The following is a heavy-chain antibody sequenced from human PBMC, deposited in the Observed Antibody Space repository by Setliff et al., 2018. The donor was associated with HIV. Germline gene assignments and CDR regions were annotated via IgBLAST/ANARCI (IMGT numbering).Heavy chain of an antibody. V-gene: IGHV4-39*01. CDR2: IYYSGST. CDR3: ATMNYDSSGYYSD. D-gene: IGHD3-22*01. Sequence: TLSLTCTVSGGSISSSSYYWGWIRQPPGKGLEWIGSIYYSGSTYYNPSLKSRVTISVDTSKNQFSLKLSSVTAADTAVYFCATMNYDSSGYYSDWGQGTRVTV. CDR1: GGSISSSSYY. J-gene: IGHJ4*02.